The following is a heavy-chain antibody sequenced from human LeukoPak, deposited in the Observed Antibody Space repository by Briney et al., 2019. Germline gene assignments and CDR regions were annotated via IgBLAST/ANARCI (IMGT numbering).Heavy chain of an antibody. J-gene: IGHJ6*02. CDR3: ARNGVRGYYYGYGMDV. V-gene: IGHV4-34*01. CDR2: INHSGST. D-gene: IGHD2-8*01. Sequence: PSETLSLTCAVYGGSFSGYYWSWIRQPPGKGLEWIGEINHSGSTNYNPSLKSRVTISVDTSKNQFSLKLSSVTAADTAVYYCARNGVRGYYYGYGMDVWGQGTRVTVSS. CDR1: GGSFSGYY.